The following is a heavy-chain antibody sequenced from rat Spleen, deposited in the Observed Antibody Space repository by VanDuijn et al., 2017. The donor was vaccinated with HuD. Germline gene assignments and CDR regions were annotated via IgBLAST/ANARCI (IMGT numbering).Heavy chain of an antibody. CDR3: AKDMNYYSTYPFYVMGD. CDR1: GFTFNNYW. V-gene: IGHV5-31*01. D-gene: IGHD1-2*01. Sequence: EVQLVESGGGLVQPGRSLKLSCVASGFTFNNYWMTWIRQAPGKGLEWVASITNTGGSTYYPDSVKGRFAISRDTAKSTLYLQMDSLGSEDTATYYCAKDMNYYSTYPFYVMGDWGQGVMVTVSS. J-gene: IGHJ2*01. CDR2: ITNTGGST.